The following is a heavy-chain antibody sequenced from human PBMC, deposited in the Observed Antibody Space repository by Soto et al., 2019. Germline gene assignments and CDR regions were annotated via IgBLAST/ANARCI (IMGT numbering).Heavy chain of an antibody. J-gene: IGHJ6*02. CDR1: GFTFSSYW. CDR3: AGGHTYYDFWSGPDV. Sequence: GGSLRLSCAASGFTFSSYWMSWVRQAPGKGLEWVANIKQDGSEKYYVDSVKGRFTISRDNAKNSLYLQMNSLRAEDTAVYYCAGGHTYYDFWSGPDVWGQGTTVTVSS. V-gene: IGHV3-7*04. D-gene: IGHD3-3*01. CDR2: IKQDGSEK.